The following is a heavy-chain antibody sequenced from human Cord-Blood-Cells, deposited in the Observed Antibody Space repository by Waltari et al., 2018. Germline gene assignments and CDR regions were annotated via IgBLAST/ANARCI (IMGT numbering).Heavy chain of an antibody. J-gene: IGHJ4*02. Sequence: EVQLVESGGGLVKPGGSLRLSCAASGFTFTSYSMIWVGQAPGKGLEWVSSISSSSSYIYYADSVKGRFTISRDNAKNSLYLQMNSLRAEDTAVYYCARGGGSGYYYDYWGQGTLVTVSS. D-gene: IGHD3-22*01. V-gene: IGHV3-21*01. CDR3: ARGGGSGYYYDY. CDR1: GFTFTSYS. CDR2: ISSSSSYI.